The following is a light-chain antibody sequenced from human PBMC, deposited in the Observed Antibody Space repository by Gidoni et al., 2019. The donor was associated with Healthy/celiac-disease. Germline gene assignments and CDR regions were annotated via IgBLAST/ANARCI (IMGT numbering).Light chain of an antibody. J-gene: IGKJ3*01. CDR2: AAS. V-gene: IGKV1-39*01. CDR1: QSISSY. Sequence: DIQMTQSPSSLSASVGDRVTITCRARQSISSYLNWYQQKPGKAPKLLFYAASSLQSGVPSRFSGSGSGTDFTLTISSLQPEDFATYYCQQSYSTLSFGPGTKVDIK. CDR3: QQSYSTLS.